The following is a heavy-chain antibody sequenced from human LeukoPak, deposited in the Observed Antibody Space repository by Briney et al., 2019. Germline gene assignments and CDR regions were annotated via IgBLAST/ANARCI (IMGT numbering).Heavy chain of an antibody. Sequence: ASVKVSCKASGYTFTSYYMHWVRQAPGQGLEWMGIINPSGGSTSYAQKFQGRVTMTRDTSTGTVYMELSSLRSEDTAVYYCARALKLGGFDYWGQGTLVTVSS. CDR2: INPSGGST. CDR1: GYTFTSYY. V-gene: IGHV1-46*01. CDR3: ARALKLGGFDY. D-gene: IGHD6-13*01. J-gene: IGHJ4*02.